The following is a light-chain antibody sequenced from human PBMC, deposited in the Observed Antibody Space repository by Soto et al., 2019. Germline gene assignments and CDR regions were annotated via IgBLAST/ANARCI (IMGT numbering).Light chain of an antibody. CDR2: DAS. V-gene: IGKV3-11*01. CDR1: QSVSSY. Sequence: EIVLTQSPATLSLSPGERATLSCRASQSVSSYLAWYQHKPSQAPRLLIYDASNRATGIPASFSGSGSGTDFTLTISRREPGDFAAYYCLHRYSWPLTFGRGTKVEVK. J-gene: IGKJ4*01. CDR3: LHRYSWPLT.